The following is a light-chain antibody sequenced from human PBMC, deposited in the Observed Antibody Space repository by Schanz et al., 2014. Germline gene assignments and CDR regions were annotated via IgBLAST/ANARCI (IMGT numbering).Light chain of an antibody. V-gene: IGKV1-39*01. J-gene: IGKJ2*01. CDR2: GAS. CDR3: QQSLSTPFT. Sequence: DIQMTQSPSSLSPSVGDTVTITCRASQTLSRYLNWYQQKPGKAPSLLIYGASTLQSGVPSRFSGSGSGTSFTLTISSLQPEDFATYYCQQSLSTPFTFGQGTKLEI. CDR1: QTLSRY.